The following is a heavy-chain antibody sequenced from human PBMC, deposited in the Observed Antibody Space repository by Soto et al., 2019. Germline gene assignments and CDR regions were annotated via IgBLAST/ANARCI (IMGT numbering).Heavy chain of an antibody. D-gene: IGHD2-15*01. CDR1: GFAFRSYN. CDR2: ISSGSSNI. Sequence: LRLSCAASGFAFRSYNMNWVRQAPGKGLEWVASISSGSSNIYYADSVKGRFTISRDNAKNSLFLQMDSLRAEDSAVYYCASATVVAATFDFWGRGTQVTVSS. V-gene: IGHV3-21*01. J-gene: IGHJ4*02. CDR3: ASATVVAATFDF.